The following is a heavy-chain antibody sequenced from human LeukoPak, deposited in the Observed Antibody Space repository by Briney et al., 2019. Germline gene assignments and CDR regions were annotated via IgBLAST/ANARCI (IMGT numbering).Heavy chain of an antibody. CDR3: ARFGGYSYGSAADY. V-gene: IGHV4-59*07. CDR2: IYYSGST. D-gene: IGHD5-18*01. Sequence: PSDTLSLICTVSGGPISSYYWSWIRQPPGKGLEWIGYIYYSGSTNYNPSLKSRVTISVDTSKNQFSLKLSSVTAADTAVYYCARFGGYSYGSAADYWGQGTLVTVSS. J-gene: IGHJ4*02. CDR1: GGPISSYY.